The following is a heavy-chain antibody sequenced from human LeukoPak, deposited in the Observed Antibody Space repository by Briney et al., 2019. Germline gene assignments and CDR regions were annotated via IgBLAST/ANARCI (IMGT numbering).Heavy chain of an antibody. CDR1: GDSISSYY. CDR3: VRTYHYDTSGYDY. V-gene: IGHV4-59*01. Sequence: SETLSLTXTVSGDSISSYYWSWIRQPPGKGVEWIGYIYYSGSISYNPSLKSRVTISIDTSKNQFYLNLSSVTAADTAVYYCVRTYHYDTSGYDYWGQGTLVTVSS. CDR2: IYYSGSI. D-gene: IGHD3-22*01. J-gene: IGHJ4*02.